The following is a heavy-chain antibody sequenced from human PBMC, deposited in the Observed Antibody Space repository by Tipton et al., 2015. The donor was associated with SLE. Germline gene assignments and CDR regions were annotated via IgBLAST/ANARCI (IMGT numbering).Heavy chain of an antibody. J-gene: IGHJ4*02. D-gene: IGHD3-3*01. CDR2: ISASGNSI. CDR1: GFAFSHYA. Sequence: SLRLSCAASGFAFSHYALSWVRQAPGKGLEWVSSISASGNSIKYADSVRGRFTISRDNSKNTLCLQMNSLRAEDTAVYYCAKEDGGFLEWPLNNFEYWGQGTLVTVSS. CDR3: AKEDGGFLEWPLNNFEY. V-gene: IGHV3-23*01.